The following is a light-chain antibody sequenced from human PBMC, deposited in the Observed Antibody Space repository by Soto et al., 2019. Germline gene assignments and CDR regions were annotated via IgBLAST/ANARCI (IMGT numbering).Light chain of an antibody. V-gene: IGKV3-20*01. CDR2: GAS. CDR1: QSVSSSY. Sequence: EIVLTQSPGTLSLSPGERATLPCRASQSVSSSYLAWYQQKPGQAPRLLIYGASSRATGIPDRFSGSGSGTDFTLTISRLEPEDCAVYYCQQYGSSPRTFGQGTRWIS. J-gene: IGKJ1*01. CDR3: QQYGSSPRT.